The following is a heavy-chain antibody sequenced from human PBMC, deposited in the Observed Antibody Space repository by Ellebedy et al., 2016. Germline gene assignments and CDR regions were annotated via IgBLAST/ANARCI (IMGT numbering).Heavy chain of an antibody. V-gene: IGHV3-33*01. Sequence: GESLKISXAASGFTFSSYGMHWVRQAPGKGLEWVAVIWYDGSNKYYADSVKGRFTISRDNSKNTLYLQMNSLRAEDTAVYYCARGRDWAYWYFDLWGRGTLVTVSS. J-gene: IGHJ2*01. CDR1: GFTFSSYG. CDR3: ARGRDWAYWYFDL. CDR2: IWYDGSNK. D-gene: IGHD2-21*01.